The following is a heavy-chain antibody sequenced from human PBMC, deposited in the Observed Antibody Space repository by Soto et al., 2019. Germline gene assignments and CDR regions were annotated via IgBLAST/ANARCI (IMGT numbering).Heavy chain of an antibody. Sequence: GGSLRLSCAASGFTVSSNYMSWVRQAPGKGLEWVSVIYSGGSTYYADSVKGRFTISRDNSKNTLYLQMNSLRAEDTAVDDWWREGPYSSSFPPWGKGPLVPVSS. D-gene: IGHD6-6*01. CDR2: IYSGGST. V-gene: IGHV3-66*01. CDR3: WREGPYSSSFPP. J-gene: IGHJ5*02. CDR1: GFTVSSNY.